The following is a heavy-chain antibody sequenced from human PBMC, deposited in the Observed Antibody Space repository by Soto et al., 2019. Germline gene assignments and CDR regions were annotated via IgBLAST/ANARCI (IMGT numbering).Heavy chain of an antibody. CDR2: VYYSGST. CDR1: GGSFSSYY. D-gene: IGHD2-2*01. Sequence: QVQLQESGPGLVRPSETLSLTCTVSGGSFSSYYWTWIRQPPGKGLEWIGYVYYSGSTDYNPSLKNRVTISVDTAKNQSSLKLNSGTAADTAEYYYAGRDCSNTSCYYSDYYYLDVWGRGTTVTVSS. V-gene: IGHV4-59*08. CDR3: AGRDCSNTSCYYSDYYYLDV. J-gene: IGHJ6*03.